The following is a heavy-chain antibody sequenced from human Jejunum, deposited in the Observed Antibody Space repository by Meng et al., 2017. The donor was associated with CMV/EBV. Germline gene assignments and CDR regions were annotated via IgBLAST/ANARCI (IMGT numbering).Heavy chain of an antibody. CDR2: IIPILETT. Sequence: FSGYGISWVRQAPGQGLEWMGGIIPILETTNYARKFQGRLTIIADKSTSTAYMELNSLKSEDTAVYYCARGVSWYHDGSGPYYFDYWGQGTLVTVSS. J-gene: IGHJ4*02. CDR1: FSGYG. D-gene: IGHD3-22*01. CDR3: ARGVSWYHDGSGPYYFDY. V-gene: IGHV1-69*06.